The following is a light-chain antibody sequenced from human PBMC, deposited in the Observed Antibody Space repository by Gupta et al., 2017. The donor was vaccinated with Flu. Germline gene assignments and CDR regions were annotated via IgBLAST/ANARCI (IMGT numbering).Light chain of an antibody. V-gene: IGKV1-5*03. CDR3: QQDNGYPYT. Sequence: DIQMTQSPSTLSASVGDRDTITCRASKSVSNWLAWYQQKPGKAPNLLIYKASNLESGVPSRFSGSGSGTEFSLTISSLQPDDFATYYCQQDNGYPYTFGQGTKMEIK. CDR1: KSVSNW. CDR2: KAS. J-gene: IGKJ2*01.